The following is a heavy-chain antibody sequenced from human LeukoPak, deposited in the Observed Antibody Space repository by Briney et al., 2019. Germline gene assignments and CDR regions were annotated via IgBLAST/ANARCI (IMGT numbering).Heavy chain of an antibody. CDR1: GFTFSSFA. D-gene: IGHD6-13*01. CDR3: AKGIGIAVAPFDS. CDR2: VSASGGVT. V-gene: IGHV3-23*01. J-gene: IGHJ5*01. Sequence: GGSLRLSCAAPGFTFSSFAMSWVRQAPGKGLEWVSGVSASGGVTYYPDSVKGRFTISRDNSKNTLYLQMKSLRADDTAEYYCAKGIGIAVAPFDSWGQGTLVTVSS.